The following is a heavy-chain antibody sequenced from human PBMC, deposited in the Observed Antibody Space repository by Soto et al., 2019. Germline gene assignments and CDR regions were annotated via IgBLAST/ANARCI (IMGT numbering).Heavy chain of an antibody. Sequence: QVQLVESGGGVVQPGRSLRLSCAASGFTFSSYAMHWVRQAPGKGLEWVAVISYDGSNKYYADSVKGRFTISRDNSKNTLYLQMNSLRAEDTAVYYYARDHGSRELLDYYYYYGMDVWGQGTTVTVSS. CDR2: ISYDGSNK. J-gene: IGHJ6*02. CDR1: GFTFSSYA. CDR3: ARDHGSRELLDYYYYYGMDV. V-gene: IGHV3-30-3*01. D-gene: IGHD1-26*01.